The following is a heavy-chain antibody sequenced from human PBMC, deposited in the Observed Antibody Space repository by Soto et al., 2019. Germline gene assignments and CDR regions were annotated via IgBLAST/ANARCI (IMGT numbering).Heavy chain of an antibody. CDR2: IIGSGGST. V-gene: IGHV3-23*01. D-gene: IGHD2-15*01. J-gene: IGHJ3*02. CDR3: ARDLGYCSGGSCYFGAFDI. Sequence: EVPLLESGGGLVQPGGSLRLSCAASGFTFSSYAMSWVRQAPGKGLEWVSAIIGSGGSTYYADSVTGRFTISRDNSKNPLYLKTNSLRAEDTAVYYCARDLGYCSGGSCYFGAFDIRGQGTMVAVSS. CDR1: GFTFSSYA.